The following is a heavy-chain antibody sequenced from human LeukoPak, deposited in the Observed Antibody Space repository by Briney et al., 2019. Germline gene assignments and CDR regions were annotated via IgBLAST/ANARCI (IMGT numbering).Heavy chain of an antibody. CDR1: GFTFSNFW. Sequence: QPGRSLRLSCAASGFTFSNFWMNWVRQAPGKGLEWVANIKQDGSEKYYKDSVKGRFTISRDNAKNSLYLQMNSLRAEDTAVYYCARYVVTTGRIFDYWGQGTLATVSS. J-gene: IGHJ4*02. CDR3: ARYVVTTGRIFDY. D-gene: IGHD2-21*02. V-gene: IGHV3-7*01. CDR2: IKQDGSEK.